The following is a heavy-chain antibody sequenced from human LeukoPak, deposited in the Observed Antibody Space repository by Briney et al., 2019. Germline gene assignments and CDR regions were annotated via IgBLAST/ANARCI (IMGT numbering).Heavy chain of an antibody. V-gene: IGHV1-2*02. CDR3: ARDPFSYYYYGMDV. J-gene: IGHJ6*02. CDR1: GYTFTGYY. Sequence: ASVKVSCKAPGYTFTGYYMHWVRQAPGQGLEWMGWINPNSGGTNYAQKFQGRVTMTRDTSISTAYMELSRLRSDNTAVYYCARDPFSYYYYGMDVWGQGTTVTVSS. CDR2: INPNSGGT. D-gene: IGHD3-3*02.